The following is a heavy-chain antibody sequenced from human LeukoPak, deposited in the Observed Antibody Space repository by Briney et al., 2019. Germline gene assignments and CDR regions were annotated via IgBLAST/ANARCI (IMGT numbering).Heavy chain of an antibody. J-gene: IGHJ4*02. V-gene: IGHV4-59*08. CDR1: GGSISSHY. CDR3: ARHQLRGFLDDN. CDR2: IYYSGNT. Sequence: SGTLSLTCTVSGGSISSHYWSWIRQPPGKGLEWIGCIYYSGNTNYNPSLESRVTISVDTSKIQFSLKLTSVTAADTAVYYCARHQLRGFLDDNWGQGTLVTVSS. D-gene: IGHD3-10*01.